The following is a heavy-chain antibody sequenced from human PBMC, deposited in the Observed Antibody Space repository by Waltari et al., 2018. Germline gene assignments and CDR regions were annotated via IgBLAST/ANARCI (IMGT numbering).Heavy chain of an antibody. Sequence: QVQLVQSGAEVKKPGASVKVSCKASGYTFTGYYMHWVRQAPGQGLEWMGWINPNSGGTNYAQKFQGRVTMTRDTSISTAYMELSRLRSDDTAVYYCARVPYYDSSGYPGPFDIWGQGTMVTVSS. CDR3: ARVPYYDSSGYPGPFDI. V-gene: IGHV1-2*02. D-gene: IGHD3-22*01. CDR1: GYTFTGYY. CDR2: INPNSGGT. J-gene: IGHJ3*02.